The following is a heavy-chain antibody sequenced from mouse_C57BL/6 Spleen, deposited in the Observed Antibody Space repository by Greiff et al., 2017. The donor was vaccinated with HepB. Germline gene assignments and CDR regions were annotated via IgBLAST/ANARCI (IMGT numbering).Heavy chain of an antibody. J-gene: IGHJ1*03. CDR3: AGHYGSVWYFDV. CDR1: GYTFTDHT. V-gene: IGHV1-78*01. Sequence: VQLQQSDAELVKPGASVKISCKVSGYTFTDHTIHWMKQRPEQGLEWIGYIYPRDGSTKYNEKFKGKATLTADKSSSTAYMQLNSLTSEDSAVYVCAGHYGSVWYFDVWGTRTTVTVSS. CDR2: IYPRDGST. D-gene: IGHD1-1*01.